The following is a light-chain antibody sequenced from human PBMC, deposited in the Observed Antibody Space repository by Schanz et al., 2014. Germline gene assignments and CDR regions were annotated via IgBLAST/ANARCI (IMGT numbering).Light chain of an antibody. CDR3: QQYDTTPRT. CDR1: QSVLYTSDSKNY. CDR2: WAS. V-gene: IGKV4-1*01. J-gene: IGKJ2*01. Sequence: DIVMTQSPDSLPVSLGERATINCKSSQSVLYTSDSKNYLAWYQHKPGQPPKLLISWASTRESGVPDRFTGSGSGTDFTLTISNLQAEDVAVYYCQQYDTTPRTFGQGTKLEIK.